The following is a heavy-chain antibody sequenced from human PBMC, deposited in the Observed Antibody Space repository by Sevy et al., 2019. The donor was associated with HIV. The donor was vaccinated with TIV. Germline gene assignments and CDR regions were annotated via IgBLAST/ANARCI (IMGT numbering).Heavy chain of an antibody. CDR3: ARAQQVTMLVVIGGLYFDF. J-gene: IGHJ4*02. CDR2: IEQDMSEK. CDR1: GFTFSSYW. Sequence: GGSLRLSCAASGFTFSSYWMTWVHQAPGKELEWVANIEQDMSEKYYADSVKGRFTISRDNARNSLYLQMESLRAEDTAMYYCARAQQVTMLVVIGGLYFDFWGQGTLVTVSS. V-gene: IGHV3-7*01. D-gene: IGHD3-22*01.